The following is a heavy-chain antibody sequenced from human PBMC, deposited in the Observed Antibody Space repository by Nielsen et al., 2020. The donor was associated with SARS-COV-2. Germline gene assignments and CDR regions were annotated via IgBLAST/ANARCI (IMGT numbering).Heavy chain of an antibody. CDR1: GFIFSSYA. D-gene: IGHD5-12*01. CDR2: ISGSGVST. Sequence: GESLKISCAASGFIFSSYAMTWVRQAPGKGLEWVSGISGSGVSTYYADSVRGRFTISRDGSDDTVHLQMDSLRVGDTAIYYCAKESQYSGYDLYYYSYYGMDVWGQGTTVTVSS. CDR3: AKESQYSGYDLYYYSYYGMDV. V-gene: IGHV3-23*01. J-gene: IGHJ6*02.